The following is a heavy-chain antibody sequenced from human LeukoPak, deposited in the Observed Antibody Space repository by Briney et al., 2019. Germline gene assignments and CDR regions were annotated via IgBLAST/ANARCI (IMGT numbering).Heavy chain of an antibody. V-gene: IGHV1-69*13. CDR1: GGTFSSYA. CDR2: IIPIFGTA. Sequence: SVKVSCKASGGTFSSYAISWVRQAPGHGLEWMGGIIPIFGTANYAQKFQGRVTITPDESTSTAYMELSSLRSEDTAVYYCARCITIFGVVNWFDPWGQGTLVTVSS. J-gene: IGHJ5*02. D-gene: IGHD3-3*01. CDR3: ARCITIFGVVNWFDP.